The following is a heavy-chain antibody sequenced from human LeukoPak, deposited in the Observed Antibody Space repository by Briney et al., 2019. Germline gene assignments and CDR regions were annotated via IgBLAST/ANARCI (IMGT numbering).Heavy chain of an antibody. J-gene: IGHJ4*02. CDR3: ANDLGYIQLNLG. D-gene: IGHD1-1*01. CDR2: ISSNGGST. CDR1: GFTFSSYA. Sequence: PGGSLRLSCAASGFTFSSYAMHWVRQAPGKGLEYVAAISSNGGSTYYANSVKGRFTISRDNSRNTVYLQMNSLRAEDTAVYYCANDLGYIQLNLGRGQGTLVTVSS. V-gene: IGHV3-64*01.